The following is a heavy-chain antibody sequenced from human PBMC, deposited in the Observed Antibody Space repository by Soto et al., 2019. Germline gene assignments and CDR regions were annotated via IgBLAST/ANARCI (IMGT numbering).Heavy chain of an antibody. CDR3: ARAAFGFWSGYWFDY. J-gene: IGHJ4*02. CDR2: INHSGST. Sequence: SETLSLTCAVYGGSFSGYYWSWIRQPPGKGLEWIGEINHSGSTNYNPSLKSRVTISVDTSKNQFSLKLSSVTAADTAVYYCARAAFGFWSGYWFDYWGQGTLVTVSS. CDR1: GGSFSGYY. D-gene: IGHD3-3*01. V-gene: IGHV4-34*01.